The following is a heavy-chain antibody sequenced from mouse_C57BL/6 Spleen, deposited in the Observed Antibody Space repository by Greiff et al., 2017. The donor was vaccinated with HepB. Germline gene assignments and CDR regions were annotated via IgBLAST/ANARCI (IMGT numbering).Heavy chain of an antibody. V-gene: IGHV5-9*01. CDR3: AGHDEEDYAMDY. J-gene: IGHJ4*01. CDR1: GFTFSSYT. CDR2: ISGGGGNT. Sequence: DVKLVESGGGLVKPGGSLKLSCAASGFTFSSYTMSWVRQTPEKRLEWVATISGGGGNTYYPDSVKGRFTISRDNAKNTLYLQMSSLRSEDTALYYCAGHDEEDYAMDYWGQGTSVTVSS.